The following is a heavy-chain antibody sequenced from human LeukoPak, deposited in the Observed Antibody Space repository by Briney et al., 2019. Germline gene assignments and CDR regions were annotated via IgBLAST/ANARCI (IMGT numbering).Heavy chain of an antibody. CDR1: GYTFTGYY. CDR3: ARDAEVEMATIPLDY. J-gene: IGHJ4*02. CDR2: INPNSGGT. D-gene: IGHD5-24*01. Sequence: GASVKVSCKASGYTFTGYYMHWVRQAPGQGLEWMGWINPNSGGTNYAQKFQGRVTITADESTSTAYMELSSLRSEDTAVYYCARDAEVEMATIPLDYWGQGTLVTVSS. V-gene: IGHV1-2*02.